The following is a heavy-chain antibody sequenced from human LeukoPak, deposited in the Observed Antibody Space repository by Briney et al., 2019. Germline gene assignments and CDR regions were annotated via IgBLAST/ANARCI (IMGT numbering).Heavy chain of an antibody. CDR3: ARGYYYDSNGAFDI. CDR2: ISYDGSNK. J-gene: IGHJ3*02. V-gene: IGHV3-30-3*01. D-gene: IGHD3-22*01. Sequence: PGGSLRLSCAASGFTFSSYAMHWVRQAPGKGLEWVAVISYDGSNKYYADSVKGRSTISRDNSKNTLYLQMNSLRAEDTAVYYCARGYYYDSNGAFDIWGQGTMVTVSS. CDR1: GFTFSSYA.